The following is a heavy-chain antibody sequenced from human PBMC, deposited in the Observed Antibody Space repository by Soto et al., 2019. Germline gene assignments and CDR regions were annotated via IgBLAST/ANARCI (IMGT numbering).Heavy chain of an antibody. V-gene: IGHV1-46*01. CDR3: ARGTWDSGSYPTTYYYYYGMHV. J-gene: IGHJ6*02. CDR2: INPSGGST. CDR1: GYTFTSYY. D-gene: IGHD1-26*01. Sequence: ASVKVSCKASGYTFTSYYMHWVRQAPGQGLEWMGIINPSGGSTSYAQKFQGRVTMTRDTSTSTVYMELSSLRSEDTAVYYCARGTWDSGSYPTTYYYYYGMHVWGRGTTVTVSS.